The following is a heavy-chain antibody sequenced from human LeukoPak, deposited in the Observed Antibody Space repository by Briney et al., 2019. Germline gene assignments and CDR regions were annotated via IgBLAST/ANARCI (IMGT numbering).Heavy chain of an antibody. Sequence: SETLSLTCTVSGGSISSYYWSWIRQPPGKGLEWIGYIYYSGSTNYNPSLKSRVTISVDTSKNQFSLKLSSVTAADTAVYYCARIRYFDWQTDWYFDLWGRGTLVTVSS. J-gene: IGHJ2*01. CDR2: IYYSGST. D-gene: IGHD3-9*01. CDR3: ARIRYFDWQTDWYFDL. CDR1: GGSISSYY. V-gene: IGHV4-59*01.